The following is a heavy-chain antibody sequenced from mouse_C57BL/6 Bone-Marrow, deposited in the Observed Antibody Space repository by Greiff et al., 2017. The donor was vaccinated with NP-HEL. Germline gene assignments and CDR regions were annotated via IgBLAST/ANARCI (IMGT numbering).Heavy chain of an antibody. V-gene: IGHV1-50*01. CDR2: IDPSDSYT. D-gene: IGHD2-1*01. Sequence: VQLQQSGAELVKPGASVKLSCKASGYTFTSYWMQWVKQRPGQGLEWIGEIDPSDSYTNYNQKFKGKATLTVDTSSSTAYMQLSSLTSEDSAVYYCARGGPYGNSFAYWGQGTLVTVSA. J-gene: IGHJ3*01. CDR1: GYTFTSYW. CDR3: ARGGPYGNSFAY.